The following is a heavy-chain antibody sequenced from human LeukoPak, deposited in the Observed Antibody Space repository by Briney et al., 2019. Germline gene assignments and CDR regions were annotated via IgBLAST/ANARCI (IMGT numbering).Heavy chain of an antibody. V-gene: IGHV3-20*04. CDR2: IDWNGGST. D-gene: IGHD1-26*01. Sequence: GGSLRLSCAAAAFTFDDYAMSWVRHAPGKGLEWVSCIDWNGGSTGHVDSVKGRFTISRDNAKNSLFLQMNSLRAEDTALYYCARFRYTGSYWTYFDYWGQGTLVTVSS. J-gene: IGHJ4*02. CDR3: ARFRYTGSYWTYFDY. CDR1: AFTFDDYA.